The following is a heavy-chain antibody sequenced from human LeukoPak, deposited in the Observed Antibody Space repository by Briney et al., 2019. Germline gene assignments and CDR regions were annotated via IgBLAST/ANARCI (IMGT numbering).Heavy chain of an antibody. J-gene: IGHJ4*02. CDR3: AKDRDIAVAGNDY. Sequence: GGSLRLSCAASGFTFSSYAMXXVXXXXXKXLEXXSGISGSGAGTYYXDXVKGRFTISRDNSXNTLYLQMNSLRGEDTAVYYCAKDRDIAVAGNDYWGQGTLVTVSS. V-gene: IGHV3-23*01. CDR2: ISGSGAGT. D-gene: IGHD6-19*01. CDR1: GFTFSSYA.